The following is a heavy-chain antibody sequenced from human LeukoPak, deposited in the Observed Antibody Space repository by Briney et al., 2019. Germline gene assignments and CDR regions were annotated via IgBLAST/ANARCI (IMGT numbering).Heavy chain of an antibody. Sequence: GGSLRLSCAASGFTFSSYWMDWARQAPGKGLEWVSAISGSGGSTYYADSVKGRFTISRDNSKNTVYLQMNSLRAEDTAMYYCAKDPYRVVVATGNYLDPWGQGTLVTVSS. J-gene: IGHJ5*02. V-gene: IGHV3-23*01. D-gene: IGHD2-15*01. CDR1: GFTFSSYW. CDR2: ISGSGGST. CDR3: AKDPYRVVVATGNYLDP.